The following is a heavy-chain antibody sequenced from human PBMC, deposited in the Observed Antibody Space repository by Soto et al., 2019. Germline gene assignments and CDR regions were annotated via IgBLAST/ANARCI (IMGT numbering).Heavy chain of an antibody. CDR3: AKATSPYYYYYGIDV. CDR1: GFTLSFYG. D-gene: IGHD2-2*01. CDR2: ISYDADNK. V-gene: IGHV3-30*18. Sequence: SLRLSCTASGFTLSFYGMHWVRQAPGKGLEWVAAISYDADNKYYVDSVKGRFTISRDNSKQTLSLQMNSLRAEDTAVYFCAKATSPYYYYYGIDVWGQGTTVTVSS. J-gene: IGHJ6*02.